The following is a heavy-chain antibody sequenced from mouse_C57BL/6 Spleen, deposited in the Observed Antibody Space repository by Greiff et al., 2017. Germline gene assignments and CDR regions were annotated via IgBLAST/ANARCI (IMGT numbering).Heavy chain of an antibody. V-gene: IGHV14-1*01. CDR2: IDPEDGDT. J-gene: IGHJ1*03. D-gene: IGHD1-1*01. CDR1: GFNIKDYY. Sequence: EVQLQQSGAELVRPGASVKLSCTASGFNIKDYYMHWVKQRPEQGLEWIGRIDPEDGDTEYAPKFQGKATMTADTSSNTDYLQLSSLTSEDTAVYYCIYYYGSWYFDVWGTGTTVTVSS. CDR3: IYYYGSWYFDV.